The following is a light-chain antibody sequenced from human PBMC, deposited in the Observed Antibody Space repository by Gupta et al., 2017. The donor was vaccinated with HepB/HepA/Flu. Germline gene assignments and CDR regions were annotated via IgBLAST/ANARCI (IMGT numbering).Light chain of an antibody. J-gene: IGLJ3*02. CDR3: GTSDSSMSAVV. Sequence: QSLLTQPPSVSAAPGQKVTISCSGSSSNIGNNDVSWYQQLPASEPNSLIVEKNKRPSGIADRCSCSTTGEYATSGTIGVQTGDEDDDYCGTSDSSMSAVVFGGGTKLTVL. CDR2: EKN. V-gene: IGLV1-51*01. CDR1: SSNIGNND.